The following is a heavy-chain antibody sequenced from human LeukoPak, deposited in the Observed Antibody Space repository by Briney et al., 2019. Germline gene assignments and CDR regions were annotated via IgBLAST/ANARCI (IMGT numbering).Heavy chain of an antibody. V-gene: IGHV3-66*02. CDR1: GFTVSSNY. CDR3: ARDLGGATALGS. J-gene: IGHJ1*01. Sequence: GGSLRLSCAASGFTVSSNYMSWVRQAPGKGLEWVSVIYSGGSTYYADSVKGRFTISRDNSKNTLYLQMNSLRVEDPAVYYCARDLGGATALGSWGQGTLVTVSS. D-gene: IGHD1-26*01. CDR2: IYSGGST.